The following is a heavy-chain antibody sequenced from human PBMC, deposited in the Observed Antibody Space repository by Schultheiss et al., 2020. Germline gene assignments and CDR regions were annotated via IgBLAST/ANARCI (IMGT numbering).Heavy chain of an antibody. V-gene: IGHV3-23*01. CDR2: ISGSGGST. Sequence: GESLKISCAASGFTFSSYAMSWVRQAPGKGLEWVSAISGSGGSTYYADSVKGRFTISRDNSRYTVYLQMNNLRAEDTAIYYCAREGDYYMDVWGKGTTVTVSS. CDR3: AREGDYYMDV. CDR1: GFTFSSYA. J-gene: IGHJ6*03.